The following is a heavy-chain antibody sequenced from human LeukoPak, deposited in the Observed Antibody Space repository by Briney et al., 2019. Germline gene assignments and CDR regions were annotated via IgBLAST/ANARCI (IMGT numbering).Heavy chain of an antibody. J-gene: IGHJ5*02. V-gene: IGHV3-33*01. CDR2: IWYDGSNK. CDR3: ARSVGATTDWFDP. CDR1: GFTFSSNG. Sequence: PGRSLRLSCAASGFTFSSNGMCWVSQAPGKGLEWVAVIWYDGSNKYYADSVKGRFTISRDNSKNTLSLEMNSLRGEDTAVYYCARSVGATTDWFDPWGQGTQVIVSS. D-gene: IGHD1-26*01.